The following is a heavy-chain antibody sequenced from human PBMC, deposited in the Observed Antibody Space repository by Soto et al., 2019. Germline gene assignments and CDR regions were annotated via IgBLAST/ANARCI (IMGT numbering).Heavy chain of an antibody. Sequence: QVQLVQSGAEVKKPGASVKVSCKASGYTFTSYGISWVRQAPGQGLEWMGWISAYSGNTNYAQKLQGRVTMTTDTSTSTSYMELRSLRSDDTAVYYCARDRRLGELSLYEYYFDYGGQGTLVTVSS. CDR3: ARDRRLGELSLYEYYFDY. CDR1: GYTFTSYG. CDR2: ISAYSGNT. J-gene: IGHJ4*02. V-gene: IGHV1-18*04. D-gene: IGHD3-16*02.